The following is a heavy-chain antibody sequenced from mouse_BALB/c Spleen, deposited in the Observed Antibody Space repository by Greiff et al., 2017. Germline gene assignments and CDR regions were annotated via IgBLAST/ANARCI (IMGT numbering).Heavy chain of an antibody. D-gene: IGHD2-4*01. J-gene: IGHJ2*01. Sequence: QVQLQQPGAELVTPGASVKLSCKASGYTFTSYWMHWVKQRPGQGLEWIGEINPSNGRTNYNEKFKSKATLTVDKSSSTAYMQLSSLTSEDSAVYYCARYDYDVGCDYWGQGTTLTVSS. CDR1: GYTFTSYW. CDR3: ARYDYDVGCDY. CDR2: INPSNGRT. V-gene: IGHV1S81*02.